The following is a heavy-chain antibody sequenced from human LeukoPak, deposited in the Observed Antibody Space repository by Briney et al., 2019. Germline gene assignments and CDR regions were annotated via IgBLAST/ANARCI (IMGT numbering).Heavy chain of an antibody. Sequence: KPSETLSLTCTVSGGSISSSSYYWGWIRQPPGKGLEWIGSIYYSGSTYYNPSLKSRVTISVDTSKNQFSLKLSSVTAADTAVYYCASGPMIVATFDPWGQGTLVTVSS. V-gene: IGHV4-39*07. J-gene: IGHJ5*02. CDR3: ASGPMIVATFDP. D-gene: IGHD3-22*01. CDR2: IYYSGST. CDR1: GGSISSSSYY.